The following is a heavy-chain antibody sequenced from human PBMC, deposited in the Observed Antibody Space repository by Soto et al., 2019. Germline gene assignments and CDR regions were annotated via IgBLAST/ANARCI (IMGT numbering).Heavy chain of an antibody. CDR1: GFSLTSSEVG. CDR3: AHGTSGATWSPIDA. V-gene: IGHV2-5*02. CDR2: IYWDDAK. J-gene: IGHJ5*02. D-gene: IGHD2-8*02. Sequence: QITLIESGPTLVKPTQTLTLTCNFSGFSLTSSEVGVAWIRQLPGKALEWLALIYWDDAKRYTPSLKTRLTITKDTSKTQVVLTMTNVDPVDTATYFCAHGTSGATWSPIDAWGQGALVTVSS.